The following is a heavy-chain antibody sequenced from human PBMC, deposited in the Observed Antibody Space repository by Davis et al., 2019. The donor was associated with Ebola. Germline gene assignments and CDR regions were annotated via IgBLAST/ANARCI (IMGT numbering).Heavy chain of an antibody. Sequence: GESLKISCAASGFTFSSYSMNWVRQAPGKGLEWVSSISSSSSYIYYADSVKGRFTISRDNAKNSLYLQMNSLRAEDTAVYYCARDYGRAAAGLDYWGQGTLVTVSS. CDR2: ISSSSSYI. J-gene: IGHJ4*02. CDR3: ARDYGRAAAGLDY. V-gene: IGHV3-21*01. CDR1: GFTFSSYS. D-gene: IGHD6-13*01.